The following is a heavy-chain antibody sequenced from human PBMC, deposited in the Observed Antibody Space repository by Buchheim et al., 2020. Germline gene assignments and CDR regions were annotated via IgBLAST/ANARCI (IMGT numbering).Heavy chain of an antibody. CDR1: GFTFSSYA. CDR2: ISYDGSNK. V-gene: IGHV3-30*04. D-gene: IGHD3-22*01. J-gene: IGHJ4*02. CDR3: ARSTTMIAYYFDY. Sequence: QVQLVESGGGVVQPGRSLRLSCAASGFTFSSYAMHWVRQAPGKGLEWVAVISYDGSNKYYADSVKGRFTISRDNSKNTLYLQMNSLRAEDTVVYYCARSTTMIAYYFDYWGQGTL.